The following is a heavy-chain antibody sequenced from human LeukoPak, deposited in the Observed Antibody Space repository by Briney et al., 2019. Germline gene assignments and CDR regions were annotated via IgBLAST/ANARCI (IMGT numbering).Heavy chain of an antibody. CDR1: GFTFSRYG. J-gene: IGHJ4*02. V-gene: IGHV3-30*18. CDR3: AKAFRITMVRGGFDY. Sequence: GGSLRLSCAASGFTFSRYGMHWVRQAPGKGLEWVAVISYDGTNKYYADSVKGRFTISRDNAKNSLYLQMNSLRAEDTALYYCAKAFRITMVRGGFDYWGQGALVTVSS. D-gene: IGHD3-10*01. CDR2: ISYDGTNK.